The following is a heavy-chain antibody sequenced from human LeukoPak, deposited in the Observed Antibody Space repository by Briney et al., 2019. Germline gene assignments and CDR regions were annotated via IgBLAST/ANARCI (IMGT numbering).Heavy chain of an antibody. CDR1: GFTFSSYW. V-gene: IGHV3-74*01. Sequence: GGSLRLSCTASGFTFSSYWMHWVRQAPGKGLVWVSRIHRDGITTTYADSVKGRFTISRDNAKNTLYLQMNSLRAEDTAVYYCARDFYTYGSSWFDPWGQGTLVTVSS. D-gene: IGHD5-18*01. CDR2: IHRDGITT. J-gene: IGHJ5*02. CDR3: ARDFYTYGSSWFDP.